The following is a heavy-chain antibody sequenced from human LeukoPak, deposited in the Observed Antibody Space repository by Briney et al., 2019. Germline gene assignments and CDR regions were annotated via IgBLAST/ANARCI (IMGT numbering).Heavy chain of an antibody. CDR1: GFTFSSYG. D-gene: IGHD5-18*01. J-gene: IGHJ4*02. Sequence: GGSLRLSCVASGFTFSSYGMHWVRQAPGKGLEWVAVISYDGSNKYYADSVKGRFTISRDNSKNTLYLQMNGLRAEDTAVYYCARDEVIGGYSYGDYWGQGTLVTVSS. CDR2: ISYDGSNK. V-gene: IGHV3-30*03. CDR3: ARDEVIGGYSYGDY.